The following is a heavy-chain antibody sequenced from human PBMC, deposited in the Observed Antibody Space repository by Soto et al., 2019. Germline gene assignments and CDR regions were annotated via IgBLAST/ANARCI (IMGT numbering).Heavy chain of an antibody. J-gene: IGHJ4*02. Sequence: SETLSLTCAVYGGSFSGYYWNWIRQPPGKGLEWIGEINHSGTTNYNPSLKSRVTISVDTSKKQFSLKLSSVAAADTAVYYCARASDPEQPAPDYWGQGTLVTVSS. D-gene: IGHD2-21*01. V-gene: IGHV4-34*01. CDR1: GGSFSGYY. CDR2: INHSGTT. CDR3: ARASDPEQPAPDY.